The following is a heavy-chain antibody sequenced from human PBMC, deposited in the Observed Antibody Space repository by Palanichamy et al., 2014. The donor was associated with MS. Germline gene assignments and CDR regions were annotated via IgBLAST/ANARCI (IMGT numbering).Heavy chain of an antibody. J-gene: IGHJ4*02. Sequence: EVQLLESGGGSVQPGGSLRLSCAVSGFNLSDYWIHWVRQPPGKGLMWVSRISPDGSSASYADSVEGRLTISRDNAKDTAYLQMNSLRVEDTAVCYCGRYTTSHPGWGQGTLVTVSS. CDR1: GFNLSDYW. CDR2: ISPDGSSA. D-gene: IGHD2-2*01. CDR3: GRYTTSHPG. V-gene: IGHV3-74*01.